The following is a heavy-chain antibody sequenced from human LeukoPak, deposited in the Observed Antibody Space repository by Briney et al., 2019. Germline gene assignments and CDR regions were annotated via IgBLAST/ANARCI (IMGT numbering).Heavy chain of an antibody. D-gene: IGHD2-2*01. V-gene: IGHV3-74*01. Sequence: GGSLRLSCAASGFTFSSYWMHWVRQAPGKGLVWVSRINSDGSSTSYADSVKGRFTISRDNAKNTLYLQMNSLRAEDTAVYYCARDAGWDCSSTRFYQTDYWGQGTLVTVSS. CDR1: GFTFSSYW. CDR3: ARDAGWDCSSTRFYQTDY. J-gene: IGHJ4*02. CDR2: INSDGSST.